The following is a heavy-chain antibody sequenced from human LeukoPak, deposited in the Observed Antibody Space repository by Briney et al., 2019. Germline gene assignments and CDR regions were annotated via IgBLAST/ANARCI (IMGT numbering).Heavy chain of an antibody. CDR2: ISYDGSDK. Sequence: PGGSLRLSCAASGFTFSSYGMHWVRQAPGKGLEWVAVISYDGSDKYFADSVKGRFTISRDTSKNTLYLQMNSLRAEDTAVYYCATQFIAAAGTGNYWGQGTLVTVSS. D-gene: IGHD6-13*01. CDR1: GFTFSSYG. J-gene: IGHJ4*02. CDR3: ATQFIAAAGTGNY. V-gene: IGHV3-30*03.